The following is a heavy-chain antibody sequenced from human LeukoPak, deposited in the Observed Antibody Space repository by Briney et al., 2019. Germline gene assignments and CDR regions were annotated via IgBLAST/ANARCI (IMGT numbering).Heavy chain of an antibody. CDR3: AKSNGYGLIDI. D-gene: IGHD3-10*01. Sequence: PSETLSLTCVVNGGSFSGLFWSWIRQPPGKGLEWIGEINHSGSTNYNPSLKSRVTISLDTSRNQFSLKLNSVTAADTAVYYCAKSNGYGLIDIWGQGTMVTVSS. CDR1: GGSFSGLF. J-gene: IGHJ3*02. CDR2: INHSGST. V-gene: IGHV4-34*01.